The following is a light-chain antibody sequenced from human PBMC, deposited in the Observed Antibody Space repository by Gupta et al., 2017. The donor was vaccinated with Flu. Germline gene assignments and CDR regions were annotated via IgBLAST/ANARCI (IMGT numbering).Light chain of an antibody. J-gene: IGLJ2*01. CDR1: NIGSKS. CDR3: QVWDTSSDHPVV. CDR2: DDT. Sequence: SYVLTQPPSVSVAPGQTASITCRGNNIGSKSVHWYQQKPGQAPVLVVYDDTDRPSGIPARFSGSNSGNTATLTISRVEAGDGADYYCQVWDTSSDHPVVFGGGTSLAVV. V-gene: IGLV3-21*02.